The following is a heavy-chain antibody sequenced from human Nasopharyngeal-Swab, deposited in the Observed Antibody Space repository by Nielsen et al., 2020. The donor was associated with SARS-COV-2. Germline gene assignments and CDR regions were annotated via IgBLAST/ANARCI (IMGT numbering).Heavy chain of an antibody. J-gene: IGHJ4*02. D-gene: IGHD3-22*01. CDR2: INWNGGRI. CDR1: GFTFDDCA. V-gene: IGHV3-9*01. CDR3: TKATSLYYYDSSGYRPWYCDY. Sequence: SLKISCAASGFTFDDCAMHWVRQAPGKGLEWISGINWNGGRIGYADSVKGRFTISRGNAKKSLYLQMNSLRPEDTALYYCTKATSLYYYDSSGYRPWYCDYWGQGTLVTVSS.